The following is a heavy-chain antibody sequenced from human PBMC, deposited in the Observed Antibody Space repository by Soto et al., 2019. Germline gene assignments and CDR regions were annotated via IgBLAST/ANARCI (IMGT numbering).Heavy chain of an antibody. Sequence: GGSLRLSCAASGFTFSSYSMNWVRQAPGKGLEWVSYISSSSSTIYYADSVKGRFTISRDNAKNSLYLQMNSLRAEDTAVYYCARDGIVATITYDAFDIWGQGTMVTVSS. J-gene: IGHJ3*02. CDR1: GFTFSSYS. CDR3: ARDGIVATITYDAFDI. CDR2: ISSSSSTI. V-gene: IGHV3-48*01. D-gene: IGHD5-12*01.